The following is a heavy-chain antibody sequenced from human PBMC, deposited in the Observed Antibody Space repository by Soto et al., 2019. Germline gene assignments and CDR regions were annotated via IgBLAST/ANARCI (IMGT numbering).Heavy chain of an antibody. Sequence: SVKVSCKASGGTFSSYAISWVRQAPGQGLEWMGGIIPIFGTANYAQKFQGRVTITADESTSTAYMELSSLRSEDTAVYYCARGRDCSGGSCYGLGYYYYGMDVWGQGTTVTVSS. J-gene: IGHJ6*02. CDR2: IIPIFGTA. CDR1: GGTFSSYA. V-gene: IGHV1-69*13. D-gene: IGHD2-15*01. CDR3: ARGRDCSGGSCYGLGYYYYGMDV.